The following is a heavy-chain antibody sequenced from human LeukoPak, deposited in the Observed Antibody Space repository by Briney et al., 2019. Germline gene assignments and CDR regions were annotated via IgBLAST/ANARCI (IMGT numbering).Heavy chain of an antibody. CDR1: GYTFTSNG. J-gene: IGHJ3*01. CDR2: ISAYNGNT. D-gene: IGHD3-3*01. Sequence: GASVKVSCKASGYTFTSNGINWVRQAPGQGLEWMGWISAYNGNTKYAQKFQDRLTMTTDTSTSTAYMELRRLRSDDTAVYYCARDLTTFGFSPDAFDLWGQGTMVTVSS. CDR3: ARDLTTFGFSPDAFDL. V-gene: IGHV1-18*01.